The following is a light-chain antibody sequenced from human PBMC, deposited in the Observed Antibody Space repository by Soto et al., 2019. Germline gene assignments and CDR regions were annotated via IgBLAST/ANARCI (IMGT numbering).Light chain of an antibody. CDR1: QSISKH. CDR3: QQYASFSPA. J-gene: IGKJ1*01. CDR2: YAS. Sequence: DVQMTQSPSTLSASVGDRVTLTCRASQSISKHLAWYQLRPGKAPRLLIYYASTLDRGVPSRFSGSGSGTEFTLTIISLQPDDFATYYCQQYASFSPAFGQGTKVGI. V-gene: IGKV1-5*01.